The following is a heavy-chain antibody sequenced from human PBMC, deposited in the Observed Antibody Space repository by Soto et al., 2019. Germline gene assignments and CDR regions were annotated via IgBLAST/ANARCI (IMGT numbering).Heavy chain of an antibody. D-gene: IGHD6-13*01. CDR2: INHSGST. V-gene: IGHV4-34*01. Sequence: SETLSLTCAVYGGSFSGYYWSWIRQPPGKGLEWIGEINHSGSTNYNPSLKSRVTISVDTSKNQFSLKLSSVTAADTAVYYCARVDSSSYYFDYWGQGTLVTVSS. J-gene: IGHJ4*02. CDR1: GGSFSGYY. CDR3: ARVDSSSYYFDY.